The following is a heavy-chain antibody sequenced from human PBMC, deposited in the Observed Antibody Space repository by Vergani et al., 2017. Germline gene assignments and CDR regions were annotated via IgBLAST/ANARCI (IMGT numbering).Heavy chain of an antibody. Sequence: HVLLQGSSPALVKPSETLSLTCVVSGISISQTYHWAWVRQTPGKGLEWIGSVYLRGAISYNPSLVSRVTISVDTSSNELSLKLTSVTAADTAVYYCASPVWHGFYGNFDNGVEGTLVSVSS. CDR1: GISISQTYH. CDR3: ASPVWHGFYGNFDN. D-gene: IGHD3-3*01. CDR2: VYLRGAI. J-gene: IGHJ4*02. V-gene: IGHV4-38-2*01.